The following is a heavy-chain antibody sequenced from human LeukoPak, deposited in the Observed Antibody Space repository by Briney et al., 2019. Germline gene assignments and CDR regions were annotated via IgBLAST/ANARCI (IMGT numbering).Heavy chain of an antibody. CDR3: ATLVGYESNWFDP. CDR1: GGSISSSNYY. CDR2: INHSGST. Sequence: SQTLSLTCTVSGGSISSSNYYWSWIRQPAGKGLEWIGEINHSGSTNYNPSLKSRVTISVDTSKNQFSLKLSSVTAADTAVYYCATLVGYESNWFDPWGQGTLVTVSS. J-gene: IGHJ5*02. D-gene: IGHD5-12*01. V-gene: IGHV4-61*09.